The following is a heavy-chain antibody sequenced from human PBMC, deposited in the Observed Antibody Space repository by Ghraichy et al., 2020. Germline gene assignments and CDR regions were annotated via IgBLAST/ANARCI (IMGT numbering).Heavy chain of an antibody. CDR1: GFTFGDYA. J-gene: IGHJ4*02. Sequence: GESLNISCTASGFTFGDYAMSWFRQAPGKGLEWVGFIRSKAYGGTTEYAASVKGRFTISRDDSKSIAYLQMNSLKTEDTAVYYCTRDDIGGRYKVGFDYWGQGTLVTVSS. V-gene: IGHV3-49*03. CDR2: IRSKAYGGTT. CDR3: TRDDIGGRYKVGFDY. D-gene: IGHD4-23*01.